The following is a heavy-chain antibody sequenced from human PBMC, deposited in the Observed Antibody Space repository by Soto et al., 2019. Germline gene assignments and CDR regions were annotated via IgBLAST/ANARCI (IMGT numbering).Heavy chain of an antibody. Sequence: QVQLQESGPGLVKPSETLSLTCTVSGGSINNYYWSWIRQPPGEGLEWIGYIYYSGNTNYNPSLKSRVTISVDTSNNQFSLKLSSVTAADTAVYYCARHFTYYDFWSGYHRPYYFDYWGQGTLVTVSS. CDR2: IYYSGNT. CDR3: ARHFTYYDFWSGYHRPYYFDY. D-gene: IGHD3-3*01. CDR1: GGSINNYY. V-gene: IGHV4-59*08. J-gene: IGHJ4*02.